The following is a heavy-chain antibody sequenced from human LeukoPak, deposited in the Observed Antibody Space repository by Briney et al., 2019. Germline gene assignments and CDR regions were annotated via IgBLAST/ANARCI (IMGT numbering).Heavy chain of an antibody. Sequence: SQTLSLTCAISGDSFSSDSAAWNWIRQSPSRGLEWLARTYFRSKWYYDYALAVKGRITINPDTSKNQSSLQLNSVTPEDTAVYFCARDPVGGSTIFDSWGQGTLVTVSS. CDR2: TYFRSKWYY. D-gene: IGHD1-26*01. V-gene: IGHV6-1*01. CDR3: ARDPVGGSTIFDS. CDR1: GDSFSSDSAA. J-gene: IGHJ4*02.